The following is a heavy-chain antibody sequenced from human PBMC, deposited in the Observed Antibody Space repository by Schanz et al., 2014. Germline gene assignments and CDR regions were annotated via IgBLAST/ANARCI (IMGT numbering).Heavy chain of an antibody. CDR1: GYTFTNYY. Sequence: QVQLVQSGAEVKKPGASVKLSCKASGYTFTNYYIHWVRQAPGQGLEWMGRIYLSDGSTRYAQKXXGRVTVTRDTSTTTVYMDLSSLISEDTAVYYCARGSCTASGCYDAFDLWGQGTLVTVSS. CDR3: ARGSCTASGCYDAFDL. CDR2: IYLSDGST. J-gene: IGHJ3*01. D-gene: IGHD2-2*01. V-gene: IGHV1-46*01.